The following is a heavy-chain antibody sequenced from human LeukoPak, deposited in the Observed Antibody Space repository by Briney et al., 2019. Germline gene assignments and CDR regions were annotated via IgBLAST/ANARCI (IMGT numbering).Heavy chain of an antibody. D-gene: IGHD6-13*01. CDR2: IYPRDGST. CDR1: GYTFTSNY. CDR3: ARDLAAAGTNY. J-gene: IGHJ4*02. V-gene: IGHV1-46*01. Sequence: ASVKVSCKASGYTFTSNYIHWVRQAPGQGLEWMGMIYPRDGSTSYAQKFQGRVTVTRDTSTSTVYMELSSLRSEDTAVYYCARDLAAAGTNYWGQGTLVTVSS.